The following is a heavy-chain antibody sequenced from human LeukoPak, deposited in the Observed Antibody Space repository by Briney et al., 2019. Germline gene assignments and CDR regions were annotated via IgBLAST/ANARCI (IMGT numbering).Heavy chain of an antibody. CDR2: IIPIFGTA. J-gene: IGHJ4*02. CDR3: ARESGGSNWPLFDY. D-gene: IGHD1-26*01. Sequence: SVKVSCKASGGTFSSYAICWVRQPPGQGLEWMGGIIPIFGTANYAQKFQGRVTITTDESTSTAYMELSSLRSEDTAVYYCARESGGSNWPLFDYWGQGTLVTVSS. CDR1: GGTFSSYA. V-gene: IGHV1-69*05.